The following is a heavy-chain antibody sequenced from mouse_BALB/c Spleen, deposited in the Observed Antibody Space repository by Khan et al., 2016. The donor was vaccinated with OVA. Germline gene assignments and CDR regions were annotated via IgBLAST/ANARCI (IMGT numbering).Heavy chain of an antibody. Sequence: VQLQESGPGLVAPSQSLSITCTISGFSLTNYGVHWVRQPPGKGLEWLVVIWSDGSTTYNSALKSRLTINKDNSKNQVFLEMNSLQTDDTAMYFCARQPYYHYKLMDYWGQGTSVTVSS. CDR2: IWSDGST. V-gene: IGHV2-6-1*01. D-gene: IGHD2-4*01. CDR3: ARQPYYHYKLMDY. J-gene: IGHJ4*01. CDR1: GFSLTNYG.